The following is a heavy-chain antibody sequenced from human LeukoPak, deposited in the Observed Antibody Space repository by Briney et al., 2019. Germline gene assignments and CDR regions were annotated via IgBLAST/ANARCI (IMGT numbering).Heavy chain of an antibody. V-gene: IGHV3-48*03. J-gene: IGHJ6*04. D-gene: IGHD3-10*02. CDR2: ISASGSLT. Sequence: GGSLRLSCAASGFSFSSYEMNWVRQAPGKGLEWISYISASGSLTHYADSVEGRFTISRDNAKNSLYLQMNSLRAEDTAVYYCAELGITMIGGVWGKGTTVTISS. CDR1: GFSFSSYE. CDR3: AELGITMIGGV.